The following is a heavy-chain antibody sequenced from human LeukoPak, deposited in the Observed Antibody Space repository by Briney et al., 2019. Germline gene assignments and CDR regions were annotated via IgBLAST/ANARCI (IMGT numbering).Heavy chain of an antibody. CDR3: ARYSTTWPDWYFNL. J-gene: IGHJ2*01. D-gene: IGHD6-13*01. V-gene: IGHV4-30-2*01. Sequence: SETLSLTCAVSGGPISSGSYSWRWIRQPPGEGLVWIGYISHSGKTYYSPALKSLVTISVDKSKNQFSLALTSVTAADTAVYYCARYSTTWPDWYFNLWGRGTLVTVSS. CDR2: ISHSGKT. CDR1: GGPISSGSYS.